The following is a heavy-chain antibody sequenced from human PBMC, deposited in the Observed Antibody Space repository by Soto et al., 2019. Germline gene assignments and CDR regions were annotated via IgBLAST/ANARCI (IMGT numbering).Heavy chain of an antibody. J-gene: IGHJ4*02. CDR1: GYTFTSYG. CDR2: ISAYNGNT. CDR3: ARDQEDSGYDSNCPTY. Sequence: ASVKVSCKASGYTFTSYGISWVRQAPGQGLEWMGWISAYNGNTNYAQKLQGRVTMTTDTSTSTAYMELRSLRSDDTAVYYCARDQEDSGYDSNCPTYWGKGTLVPVS. D-gene: IGHD5-12*01. V-gene: IGHV1-18*01.